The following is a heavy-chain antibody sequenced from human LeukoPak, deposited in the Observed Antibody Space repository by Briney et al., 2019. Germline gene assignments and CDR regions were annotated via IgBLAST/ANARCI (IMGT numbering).Heavy chain of an antibody. CDR1: GGSFSGYY. CDR3: ARGRAGYVKRRRENAFDI. Sequence: PSETLSLTCAVYGGSFSGYYWSWIRQPPGKGLEWIGEINHSGSTNYNPSLKSRVTISVDTSKNQFSLKLGSVTAADTAVYYCARGRAGYVKRRRENAFDIWGQGTMVTVSS. CDR2: INHSGST. J-gene: IGHJ3*02. D-gene: IGHD3-16*01. V-gene: IGHV4-34*01.